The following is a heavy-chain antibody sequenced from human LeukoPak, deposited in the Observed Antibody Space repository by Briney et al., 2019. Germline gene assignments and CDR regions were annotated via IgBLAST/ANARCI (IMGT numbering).Heavy chain of an antibody. V-gene: IGHV3-21*01. Sequence: GGSLRLSCAASGLTFSSYSMNWVRQAPGKGLEWVSSISSSSSYIYYADSVKGRFTISRDNAKNSLYLQMNSLRAEDTAVYYCARSSITIFGVVIPLDYWGQGTLVTVSS. CDR2: ISSSSSYI. J-gene: IGHJ4*02. CDR1: GLTFSSYS. CDR3: ARSSITIFGVVIPLDY. D-gene: IGHD3-3*01.